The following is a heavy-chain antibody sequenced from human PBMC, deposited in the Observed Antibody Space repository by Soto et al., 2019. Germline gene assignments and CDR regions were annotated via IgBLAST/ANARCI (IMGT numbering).Heavy chain of an antibody. V-gene: IGHV3-21*01. J-gene: IGHJ4*02. Sequence: EVQLVESGGGLVKPGGSLRLSCAASGFIFSSYTMNWVRQAPGKGLEWVSSISASSTYIYYADSLKGRFTFSRDNAHNSLYLQVNSLRAEDTAVYYCARGWLRDPWMYWGQGTLVTVSS. CDR1: GFIFSSYT. CDR3: ARGWLRDPWMY. CDR2: ISASSTYI. D-gene: IGHD5-12*01.